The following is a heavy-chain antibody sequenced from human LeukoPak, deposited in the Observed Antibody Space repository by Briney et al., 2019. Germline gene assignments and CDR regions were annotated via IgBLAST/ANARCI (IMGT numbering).Heavy chain of an antibody. Sequence: GGSLRLPCAASGITFRSYAMHWVRQAPGKGLEWVAVISYDGSNENYAGSVKGRFTISRDNSKNTLYLQMNSLRAEDTAVYYCAKASGFTALMTTFDFWGQGTLVTVSS. CDR3: AKASGFTALMTTFDF. D-gene: IGHD5-18*01. J-gene: IGHJ4*02. CDR1: GITFRSYA. V-gene: IGHV3-30*04. CDR2: ISYDGSNE.